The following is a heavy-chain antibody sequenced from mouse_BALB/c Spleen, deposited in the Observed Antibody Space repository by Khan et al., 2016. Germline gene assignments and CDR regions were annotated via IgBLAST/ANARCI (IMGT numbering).Heavy chain of an antibody. D-gene: IGHD2-14*01. CDR2: IDPSDSET. Sequence: QVQLQQPGAELVRPGASVKLSCKASGYTFTSYWMNWVKQRPGQGLEWIGMIDPSDSETHYTHMFKVKATLTVHKSSSTAYMQLSSLTSEDSAVYDCARGVRRRSYYVDYWGQGTTLTVSS. V-gene: IGHV1-61*01. CDR1: GYTFTSYW. J-gene: IGHJ2*01. CDR3: ARGVRRRSYYVDY.